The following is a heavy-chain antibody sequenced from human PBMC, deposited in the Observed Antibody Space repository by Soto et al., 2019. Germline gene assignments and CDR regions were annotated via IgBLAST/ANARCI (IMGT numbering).Heavy chain of an antibody. CDR2: IWYDGSNK. J-gene: IGHJ6*02. Sequence: QVQLVESGGGVVQPGGSLRLSCTTSGFTFNTYGMYWVRQAPGKGLEWVAIIWYDGSNKYYGDSVKGRFTISRDNSKNTLYLRMKSLRAEDTALYYCARGDCTGAYCYSWPFNYGVDVWGQGTTVTVSS. CDR1: GFTFNTYG. CDR3: ARGDCTGAYCYSWPFNYGVDV. D-gene: IGHD2-15*01. V-gene: IGHV3-33*08.